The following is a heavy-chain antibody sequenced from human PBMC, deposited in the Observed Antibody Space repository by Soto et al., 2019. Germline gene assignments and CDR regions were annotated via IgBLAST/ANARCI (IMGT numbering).Heavy chain of an antibody. J-gene: IGHJ5*02. CDR1: GGSISSSSYY. V-gene: IGHV4-39*01. CDR2: IYYSGST. D-gene: IGHD2-2*01. Sequence: PSETLSLTCTVSGGSISSSSYYWGWIRQPPGKGLEWIGSIYYSGSTYYNPSLKSRVTISVDTSKNQFSLKLSSVTAADTAVYYCARNIVVVPAATNWFDPWGQGTLVTVS. CDR3: ARNIVVVPAATNWFDP.